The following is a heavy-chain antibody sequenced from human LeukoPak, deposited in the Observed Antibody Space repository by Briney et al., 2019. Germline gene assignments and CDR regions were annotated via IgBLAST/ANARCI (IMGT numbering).Heavy chain of an antibody. CDR2: IIPVYGTP. CDR1: GGAVSRRA. J-gene: IGHJ1*01. Sequence: GASVKVSCKASGGAVSRRAFSWGRQAPGQGLEWMGGIIPVYGTPNYAQSFQGRVTITTDDSTSTGYMELSSLTSEDTAIYYCASDSSGYPVGYFEPWGQGTLVTVSS. V-gene: IGHV1-69*05. D-gene: IGHD3-22*01. CDR3: ASDSSGYPVGYFEP.